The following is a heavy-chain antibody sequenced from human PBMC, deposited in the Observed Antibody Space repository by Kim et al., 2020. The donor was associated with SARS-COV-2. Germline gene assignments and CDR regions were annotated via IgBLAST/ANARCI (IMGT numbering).Heavy chain of an antibody. D-gene: IGHD3-10*01. Sequence: SVKVSCKASGGTFSSYAISWVRQAPGQGLEWMGGIIPIFGTANYAQKFQGRVTITADESTSTAYMELSSLRSEDTAVYYCARDQRRFHRRVDAPGNAFDIWGQGTMVTVSS. J-gene: IGHJ3*02. CDR1: GGTFSSYA. V-gene: IGHV1-69*13. CDR2: IIPIFGTA. CDR3: ARDQRRFHRRVDAPGNAFDI.